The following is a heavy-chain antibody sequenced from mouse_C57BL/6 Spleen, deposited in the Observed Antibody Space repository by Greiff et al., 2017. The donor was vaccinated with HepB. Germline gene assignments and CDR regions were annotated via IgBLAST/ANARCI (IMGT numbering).Heavy chain of an antibody. Sequence: VKLVESGAELARPGASVKLSCKASGYTFTSYGISWVKQRTGQGLEWIGEIYPRSGNTYYNEKFKGKATLTADKSSSTAYMELRSLTSEDSAVYFCARKGAGVPYYFDYWGQGTTLTVSS. CDR1: GYTFTSYG. CDR3: ARKGAGVPYYFDY. CDR2: IYPRSGNT. V-gene: IGHV1-81*01. D-gene: IGHD2-14*01. J-gene: IGHJ2*01.